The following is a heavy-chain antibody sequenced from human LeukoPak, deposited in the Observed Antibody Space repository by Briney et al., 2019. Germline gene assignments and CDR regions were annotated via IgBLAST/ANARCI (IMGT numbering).Heavy chain of an antibody. V-gene: IGHV3-23*01. CDR2: INGSGGTT. J-gene: IGHJ4*02. Sequence: GGSLRLSCAASGFIFSDYAMTWVRQAPGKGLEWVSDINGSGGTTYYADSVKGRFTISRDNSKNTLFLQMNSLKAEDTAVYYCARDRDYGDYVPGYWGQGTLVTVSS. CDR3: ARDRDYGDYVPGY. CDR1: GFIFSDYA. D-gene: IGHD4-17*01.